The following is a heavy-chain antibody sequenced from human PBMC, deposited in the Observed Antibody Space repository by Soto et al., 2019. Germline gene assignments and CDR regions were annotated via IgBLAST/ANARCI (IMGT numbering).Heavy chain of an antibody. D-gene: IGHD6-13*01. V-gene: IGHV3-30*03. CDR3: ARDQIAAADFDY. CDR1: GFTFSNYG. Sequence: GGSLRLSCIASGFTFSNYGIHWVRQAPGKGLEWVAVVSSDGYTKYYADSVKGRFTISRDNAKNSLYLQMNSLRAEDTAVYYCARDQIAAADFDYWGQGTLVTVSS. CDR2: VSSDGYTK. J-gene: IGHJ4*02.